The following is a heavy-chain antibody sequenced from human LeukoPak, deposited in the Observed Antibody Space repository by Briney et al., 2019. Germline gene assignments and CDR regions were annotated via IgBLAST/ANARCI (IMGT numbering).Heavy chain of an antibody. CDR3: ATVPAAIRAVDY. Sequence: SDTLSLTCTVSGGSVSSVGYYWTWIRQHPGQGLEWIGYIYYSGSAYYNPSLESRVTISVATSKNQFSLNLSSVTAADTAVYYCATVPAAIRAVDYWGQGTLVTVSS. J-gene: IGHJ4*02. CDR1: GGSVSSVGYY. CDR2: IYYSGSA. V-gene: IGHV4-31*03. D-gene: IGHD2-2*01.